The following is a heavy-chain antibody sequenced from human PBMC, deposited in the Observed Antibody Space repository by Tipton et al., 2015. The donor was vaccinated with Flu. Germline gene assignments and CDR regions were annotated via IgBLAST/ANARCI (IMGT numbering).Heavy chain of an antibody. CDR1: RGSITSTSYY. J-gene: IGHJ4*02. D-gene: IGHD6-19*01. CDR3: ARHQGSGHPYFDY. CDR2: VYFSGVT. Sequence: TLSLTCTISRGSITSTSYYWGWIRQSPEKGLEWIGNVYFSGVTYYNPSLKSRLTISVDTSKNQFSLKLTSVTAADTAVYYCARHQGSGHPYFDYWGQGTLVTVSS. V-gene: IGHV4-39*01.